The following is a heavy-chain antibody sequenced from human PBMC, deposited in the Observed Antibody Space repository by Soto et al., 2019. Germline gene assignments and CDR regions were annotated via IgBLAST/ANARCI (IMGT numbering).Heavy chain of an antibody. J-gene: IGHJ3*02. CDR1: GVGFSTYG. V-gene: IGHV3-21*04. CDR3: XXXXTDKITMVRGVINSINAFDI. Sequence: GGSLRLSCAASGVGFSTYGMNWVRQAPGKGPEWVSSIDSSGRNIYYADSVEGRFTTSRDNSKNTLYLQMNSLRAEDTAVYYXXXXXTDKITMVRGVINSINAFDIWGQGTMVTVSS. CDR2: IDSSGRNI. D-gene: IGHD3-10*01.